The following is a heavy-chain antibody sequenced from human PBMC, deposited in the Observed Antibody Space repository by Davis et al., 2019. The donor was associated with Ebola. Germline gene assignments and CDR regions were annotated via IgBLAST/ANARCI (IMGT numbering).Heavy chain of an antibody. CDR2: IYHSGST. J-gene: IGHJ3*02. CDR3: ERHGMGGGTLNTAFDI. D-gene: IGHD2-15*01. CDR1: GYSISSGYS. Sequence: SQTLSLTCTVSGYSISSGYSWCWIRQPPGKGLEWSGSIYHSGSTYYNPSLKSPVTISVDTSKNQFSLKLSSVTAADTAVYYCERHGMGGGTLNTAFDIWGQGTMVTVSS. V-gene: IGHV4-38-2*02.